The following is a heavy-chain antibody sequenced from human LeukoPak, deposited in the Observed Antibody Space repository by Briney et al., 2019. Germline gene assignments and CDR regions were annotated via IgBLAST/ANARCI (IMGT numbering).Heavy chain of an antibody. V-gene: IGHV4-59*01. CDR1: GGSMSNYY. J-gene: IGHJ4*02. D-gene: IGHD3-22*01. Sequence: PSETLSLTCTVSGVSGGSMSNYYWSWVRQPPGKGLEWIGYVYYSGRTNYNPSLKSRVTISVAMSKNQFSLKLNSVTAADTAVYYCARAPPPLDSNGSDKWGQGILVTVSS. CDR2: VYYSGRT. CDR3: ARAPPPLDSNGSDK.